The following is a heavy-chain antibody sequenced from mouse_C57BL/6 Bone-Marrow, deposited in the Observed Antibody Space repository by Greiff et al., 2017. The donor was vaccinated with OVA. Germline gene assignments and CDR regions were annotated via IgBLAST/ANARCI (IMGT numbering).Heavy chain of an antibody. CDR3: VRQGGYDYGDYFDY. V-gene: IGHV10-1*01. CDR1: GFSFNTYA. D-gene: IGHD2-4*01. CDR2: IRSKSNNYAT. Sequence: EVQLVESGGGLVQPKGSLKLSCAASGFSFNTYAMNWVRQAPGKGLEWVARIRSKSNNYATYYADSVKDRFTISRDDSESMLYLQMNNVKTEDAAVYYCVRQGGYDYGDYFDYWGQGTTLTVSS. J-gene: IGHJ2*01.